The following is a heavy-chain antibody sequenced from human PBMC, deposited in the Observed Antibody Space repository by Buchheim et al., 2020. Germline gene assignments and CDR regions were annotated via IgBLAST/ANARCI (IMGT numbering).Heavy chain of an antibody. Sequence: QVQLQESGPGLVKPSGTLSLTCAVSGDSISSNYWWTWVRQPPGKGLEWIGEIYRSGSTNYNPSLKSLVIISLDKSKNEFFLRLTSATAADTAIYYCASILGGCSATSCYLLHWGQGTL. CDR1: GDSISSNYW. J-gene: IGHJ4*02. CDR2: IYRSGST. CDR3: ASILGGCSATSCYLLH. V-gene: IGHV4-4*02. D-gene: IGHD2-2*01.